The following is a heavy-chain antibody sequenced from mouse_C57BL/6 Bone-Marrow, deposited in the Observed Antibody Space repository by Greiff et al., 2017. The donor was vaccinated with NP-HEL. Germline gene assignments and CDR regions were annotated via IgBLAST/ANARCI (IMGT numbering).Heavy chain of an antibody. V-gene: IGHV3-6*01. Sequence: VQLKESGPGLVKPSQSLSLTCSVTGYSITSGYYWNWIRQFPGNKLEWMGYISYDGSNNYNPSLKNRISITRDTSKNQFFLKLNSVTTEDTATYYCARGVITTVVPGYFDVWGTGTTVTVSS. J-gene: IGHJ1*03. CDR3: ARGVITTVVPGYFDV. CDR1: GYSITSGYY. D-gene: IGHD1-1*01. CDR2: ISYDGSN.